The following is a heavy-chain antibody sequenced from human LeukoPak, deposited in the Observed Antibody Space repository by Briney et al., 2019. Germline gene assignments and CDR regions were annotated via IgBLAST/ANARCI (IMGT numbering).Heavy chain of an antibody. Sequence: GGSLRLSCAASGFTFSSYDMHWVRQATGKGLEWVSAIGTTGDTYYPGSVKGRFTISRENAKNSLYLQMNSLRAGDTAVYYCAKGPHCSSTSCFVLGSFDCWGQGTLVTVSS. CDR1: GFTFSSYD. V-gene: IGHV3-13*01. CDR2: IGTTGDT. CDR3: AKGPHCSSTSCFVLGSFDC. J-gene: IGHJ4*02. D-gene: IGHD2-2*01.